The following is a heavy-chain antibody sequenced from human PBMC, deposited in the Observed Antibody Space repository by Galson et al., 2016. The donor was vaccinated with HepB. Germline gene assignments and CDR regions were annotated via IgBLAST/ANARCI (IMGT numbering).Heavy chain of an antibody. J-gene: IGHJ4*02. D-gene: IGHD5-12*01. Sequence: SVKVSCKASGVTFNNYAIPWVRQAPGHGLEWMGIMNPSGGSTTYAQKFQGTVTMTRDTSTSTVYMELSSLRSEDTAVYYCARECSLGIYCYFDYWGQGTLVTVSS. V-gene: IGHV1-46*02. CDR3: ARECSLGIYCYFDY. CDR1: GVTFNNYA. CDR2: MNPSGGST.